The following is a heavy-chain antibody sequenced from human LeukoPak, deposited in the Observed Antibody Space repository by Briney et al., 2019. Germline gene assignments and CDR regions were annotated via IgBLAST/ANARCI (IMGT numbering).Heavy chain of an antibody. CDR2: IIPIFGTA. CDR3: AVREPVVPAAMWGAVDY. J-gene: IGHJ4*02. D-gene: IGHD2-2*01. Sequence: ASVKVSCKASGGTFSSYAISWVRQAPGQGLEWMGGIIPIFGTANYAQKFQGRVTITADKSTSTAYMELSSLRSEDTAVYYCAVREPVVPAAMWGAVDYWGQGTLVTVSS. V-gene: IGHV1-69*06. CDR1: GGTFSSYA.